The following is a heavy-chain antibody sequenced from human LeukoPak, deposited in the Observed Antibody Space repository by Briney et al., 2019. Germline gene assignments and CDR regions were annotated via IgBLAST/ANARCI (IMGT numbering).Heavy chain of an antibody. Sequence: PGGSLRLSCAASGFSFSSSAMSWVRQAPGKGLEWVSSISSSSSYIYYADSVKGRFTISRDNAKNSLYLQMNSLRADDTAVYYCASLYIGLIPIGDPFDYWGQGTLVTVSS. D-gene: IGHD3-10*01. CDR1: GFSFSSSA. CDR3: ASLYIGLIPIGDPFDY. CDR2: ISSSSSYI. V-gene: IGHV3-21*01. J-gene: IGHJ4*02.